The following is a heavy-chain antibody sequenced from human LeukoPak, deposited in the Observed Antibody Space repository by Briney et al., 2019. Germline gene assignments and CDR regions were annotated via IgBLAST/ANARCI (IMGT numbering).Heavy chain of an antibody. D-gene: IGHD3-3*01. CDR1: GGSISSGGYY. CDR2: IYYSGST. J-gene: IGHJ5*02. Sequence: PSETLSLTCTVSGGSISSGGYYWSWIRQHPGKGLEWIGYIYYSGSTYYNPSLKSRVTISVDTSKNQFSLKLSSVTAADTAVYYCAREAIFGVVMRFDPWGQGTLVTVSS. CDR3: AREAIFGVVMRFDP. V-gene: IGHV4-31*03.